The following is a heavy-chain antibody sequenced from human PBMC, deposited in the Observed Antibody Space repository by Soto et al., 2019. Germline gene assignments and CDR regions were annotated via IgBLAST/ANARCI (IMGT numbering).Heavy chain of an antibody. V-gene: IGHV3-30-3*01. CDR1: GFTFSSYT. Sequence: PGGSLRLSCAASGFTFSSYTMHWVRQAPGKGLEWVAVISYDGSNKYYADSVKGRFTISRDNSKNTLYLQMNSLRAEDTAVYYCARDLMDSGGYYQPDYWGQGTLVTVSS. J-gene: IGHJ4*02. CDR2: ISYDGSNK. CDR3: ARDLMDSGGYYQPDY. D-gene: IGHD3-22*01.